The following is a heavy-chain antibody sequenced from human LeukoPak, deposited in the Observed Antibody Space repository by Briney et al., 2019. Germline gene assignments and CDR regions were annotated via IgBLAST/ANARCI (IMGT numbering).Heavy chain of an antibody. CDR3: ARDKSSSWYDPHYFDY. V-gene: IGHV4-59*01. D-gene: IGHD6-13*01. CDR2: IYYSGST. J-gene: IGHJ4*02. CDR1: GGSISSYY. Sequence: SETLSLTCTVSGGSISSYYWSWIRQPPGKGLEWIGYIYYSGSTNYNPSLRSRVTISVDTSKNQFSLKLSSVTAADTAVYYCARDKSSSWYDPHYFDYWGQGTLVTVSS.